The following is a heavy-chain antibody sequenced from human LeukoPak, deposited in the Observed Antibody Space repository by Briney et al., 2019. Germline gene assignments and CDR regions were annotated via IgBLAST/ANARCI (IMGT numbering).Heavy chain of an antibody. V-gene: IGHV3-7*03. CDR3: AKGAPILTGPKSYDYYGLDV. D-gene: IGHD3-9*01. Sequence: PGGSLRLSCEGSAFIFSGHWMNWVRQTPGKGLEWVASIKEDGSERQYVDSVKGRFSISRDNTKGSLFLQLNSLRAEDTAVYFCAKGAPILTGPKSYDYYGLDVWGQGTTVTVSS. CDR2: IKEDGSER. J-gene: IGHJ6*02. CDR1: AFIFSGHW.